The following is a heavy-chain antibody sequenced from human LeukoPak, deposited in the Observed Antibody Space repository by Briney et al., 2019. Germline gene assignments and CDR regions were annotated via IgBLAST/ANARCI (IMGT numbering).Heavy chain of an antibody. D-gene: IGHD3-3*01. CDR1: GYTFTSYD. V-gene: IGHV1-8*01. CDR2: MNPNSGNT. CDR3: ARGDVRENWFDP. J-gene: IGHJ5*02. Sequence: ASVKVSCTASGYTFTSYDINWVRQATGQGLEWMGWMNPNSGNTGYAQKFQGRVTMTRNTSISTAYMELSSLRSEDTAVYYCARGDVRENWFDPWGQGTLVAVSS.